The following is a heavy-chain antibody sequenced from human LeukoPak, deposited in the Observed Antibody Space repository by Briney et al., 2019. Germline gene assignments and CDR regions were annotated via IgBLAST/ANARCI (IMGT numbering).Heavy chain of an antibody. CDR1: GYTFTSYG. J-gene: IGHJ4*02. D-gene: IGHD6-19*01. Sequence: ASVKVSCKASGYTFTSYGISWVRQAPGQGLEWMGWINPNSGGTNYAQKFQGRVTMTRDTSISTAYMELSRLRSDDTAVYYCAREGQWLVPGDDRSPADYWGQGTLVTVSS. CDR2: INPNSGGT. CDR3: AREGQWLVPGDDRSPADY. V-gene: IGHV1-2*02.